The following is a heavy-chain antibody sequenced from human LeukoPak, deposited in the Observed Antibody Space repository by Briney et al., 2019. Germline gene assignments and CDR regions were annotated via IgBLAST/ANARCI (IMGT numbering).Heavy chain of an antibody. CDR1: GGSISSHY. J-gene: IGHJ6*03. Sequence: SETLSLTCTVSGGSISSHYWSWIRQPPGKGLEWIGYIYYSGSTNYNPSLKSRVTISVDTSKNQFSLKLSSVTAADTAVYYCARDGGFSYYMDVWGKGTTVTVSS. CDR2: IYYSGST. D-gene: IGHD2-15*01. V-gene: IGHV4-59*11. CDR3: ARDGGFSYYMDV.